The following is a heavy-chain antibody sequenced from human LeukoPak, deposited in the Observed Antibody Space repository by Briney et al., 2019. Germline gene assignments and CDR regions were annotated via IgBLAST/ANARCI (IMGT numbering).Heavy chain of an antibody. CDR1: DDSISSYY. J-gene: IGHJ4*02. CDR3: ARILSSGYHIDY. D-gene: IGHD3-22*01. Sequence: PSETLSLTCTVSDDSISSYYWIWIRQPPGKGLEWIGYIHHSGSANYNPSLRSRITMSVDTSKNHFSLSLTSVTAADAAVYYCARILSSGYHIDYWGQGTLVTVSS. CDR2: IHHSGSA. V-gene: IGHV4-59*08.